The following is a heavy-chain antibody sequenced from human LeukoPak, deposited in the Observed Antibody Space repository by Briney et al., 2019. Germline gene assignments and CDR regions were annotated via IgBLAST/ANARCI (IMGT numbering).Heavy chain of an antibody. CDR1: GGSISSGGYY. Sequence: SETLSLTCTVSGGSISSGGYYWSWIRQHPGKGLEWIGYIYYSGSTYYNPSLKSRVTISVDTSKNQFSLKLSSVTAADTAVYYCASHYYGSGRYYHSFDYWGQGTLVTVSS. V-gene: IGHV4-31*03. CDR2: IYYSGST. D-gene: IGHD3-10*01. CDR3: ASHYYGSGRYYHSFDY. J-gene: IGHJ4*02.